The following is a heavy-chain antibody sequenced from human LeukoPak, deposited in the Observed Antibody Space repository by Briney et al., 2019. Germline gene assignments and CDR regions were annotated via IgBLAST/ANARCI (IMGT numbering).Heavy chain of an antibody. D-gene: IGHD3-22*01. CDR3: TTFSMIVVVITD. CDR1: GFTFSNAW. Sequence: GESLRLSCAASGFTFSNAWMSWVRQAPGKGLEWVGRIKSKTDGGTTDYAAPVKGRFTISRDDSKNTLYLQMNSLKTEDTAVYYCTTFSMIVVVITDWGQGTLVTVSS. CDR2: IKSKTDGGTT. J-gene: IGHJ4*02. V-gene: IGHV3-15*01.